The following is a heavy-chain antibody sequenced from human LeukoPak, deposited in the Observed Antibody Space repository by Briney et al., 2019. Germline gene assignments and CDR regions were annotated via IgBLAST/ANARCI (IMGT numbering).Heavy chain of an antibody. CDR3: ARTPGSWQFNK. CDR2: IYTSGGT. V-gene: IGHV4-61*02. J-gene: IGHJ4*02. CDR1: GGSISSGSYY. D-gene: IGHD1-14*01. Sequence: SETLSLTCTVSGGSISSGSYYWNWIRQPAGKGLEWIGRIYTSGGTNYNPSLRSRVTISADTSKNQFSLKLTSVTAADTAVYYCARTPGSWQFNKWGQGTLVTVSS.